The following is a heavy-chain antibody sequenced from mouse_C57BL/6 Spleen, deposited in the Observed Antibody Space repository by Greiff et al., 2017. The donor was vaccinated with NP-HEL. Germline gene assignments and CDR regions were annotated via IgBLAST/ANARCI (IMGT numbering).Heavy chain of an antibody. CDR1: GYTFTSYW. J-gene: IGHJ3*01. CDR2: IYPGSGST. CDR3: ARSVLYPWFAY. V-gene: IGHV1-55*01. Sequence: QVHVKQPGAELVKPGASVKMSCKASGYTFTSYWITWVKQRPGQGLEWIGDIYPGSGSTNYNEKFKSKATLTVDTSSSTAYMQLSSLTSEDSAVYYCARSVLYPWFAYWGQGTLVTVSA. D-gene: IGHD2-12*01.